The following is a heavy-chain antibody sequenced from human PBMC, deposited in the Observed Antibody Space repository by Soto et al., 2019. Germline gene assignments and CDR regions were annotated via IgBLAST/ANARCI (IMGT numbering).Heavy chain of an antibody. CDR1: GFTFSSYA. Sequence: EVHLFESGGGLVQPGGSLRLSCAASGFTFSSYAMSWVRQAPGKGLEWVSAISGSGGSTYYADSVKGRFTISRDNSKNPLYLQMNSLRAEDTAVYYCAKGGSSGSGSYYHYWGQGTLVTVSS. J-gene: IGHJ4*02. V-gene: IGHV3-23*01. D-gene: IGHD3-10*01. CDR2: ISGSGGST. CDR3: AKGGSSGSGSYYHY.